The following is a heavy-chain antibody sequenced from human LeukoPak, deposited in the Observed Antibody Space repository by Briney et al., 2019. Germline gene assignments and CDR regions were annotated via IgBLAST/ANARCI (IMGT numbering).Heavy chain of an antibody. D-gene: IGHD3-3*01. CDR1: GYTFINYG. CDR2: ISGYNANT. CDR3: ARDRKVEYYDFWSDA. Sequence: ASVKVSCKASGYTFINYGISWVRQAPGQGLEWMGWISGYNANTNYAQKLQGRVTMTTDTSTSTAYMELRSLRSDDTAVYYCARDRKVEYYDFWSDAWGQGTLVTVSS. J-gene: IGHJ5*02. V-gene: IGHV1-18*01.